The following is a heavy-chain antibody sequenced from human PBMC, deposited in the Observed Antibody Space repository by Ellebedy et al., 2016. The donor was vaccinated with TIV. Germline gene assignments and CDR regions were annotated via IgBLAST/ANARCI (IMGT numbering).Heavy chain of an antibody. CDR1: GFTFSSYA. Sequence: GGSLRLXXAASGFTFSSYAMSWVRQAPGKGLEWASAISGSGGSTYYADSVKGRFTISRDNSKNTLYLQMNSLRAEDTAVYYCAKDNVRKGNMDVWGKGTTVTVSS. CDR3: AKDNVRKGNMDV. V-gene: IGHV3-23*01. J-gene: IGHJ6*03. D-gene: IGHD1-14*01. CDR2: ISGSGGST.